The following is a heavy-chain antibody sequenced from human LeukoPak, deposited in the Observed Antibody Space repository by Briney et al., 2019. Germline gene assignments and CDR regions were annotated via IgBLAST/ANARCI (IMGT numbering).Heavy chain of an antibody. CDR2: INHSGST. Sequence: SETLSLTCAVYGGSFSGYYWSWIRQPPGKGLEWIGEINHSGSTNYNPSLKSRVSISIDTSKNQFSLKLNSVTAADTAVYYCAREAYWGQGTLVTVSS. J-gene: IGHJ4*02. CDR1: GGSFSGYY. CDR3: AREAY. V-gene: IGHV4-34*01.